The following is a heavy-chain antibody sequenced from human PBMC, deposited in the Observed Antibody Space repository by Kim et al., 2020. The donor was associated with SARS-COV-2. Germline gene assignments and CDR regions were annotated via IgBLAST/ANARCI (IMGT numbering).Heavy chain of an antibody. Sequence: GGSLRLSCVASGFTFSSYAMHWVRQAPGKGLEWVAVISYDGSNKYYADSVKGRFTISRDNSKNTLYLQMNSLRAEDTAVYYCARGEWFGELLFFLRYYGMDVWGQGTTVTVSS. CDR2: ISYDGSNK. CDR1: GFTFSSYA. CDR3: ARGEWFGELLFFLRYYGMDV. V-gene: IGHV3-30*04. J-gene: IGHJ6*02. D-gene: IGHD3-10*01.